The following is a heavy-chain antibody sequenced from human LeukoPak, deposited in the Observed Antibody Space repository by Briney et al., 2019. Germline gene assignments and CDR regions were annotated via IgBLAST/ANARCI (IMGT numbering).Heavy chain of an antibody. CDR3: AKPLKPGIAVTYFDY. CDR1: GFTFSDYY. CDR2: ISSSGSTI. J-gene: IGHJ4*02. D-gene: IGHD6-19*01. Sequence: PGGSLRLSCAASGFTFSDYYMSWIRQAPGKGLEWVSYISSSGSTIYYADSVKGRFTISRDNAKNSLYLQMNSLRAEDTAVYYCAKPLKPGIAVTYFDYWGQGTLVIVSS. V-gene: IGHV3-11*01.